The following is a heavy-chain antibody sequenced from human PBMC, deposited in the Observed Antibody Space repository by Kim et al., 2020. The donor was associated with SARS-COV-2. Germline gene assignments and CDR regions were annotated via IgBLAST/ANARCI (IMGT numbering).Heavy chain of an antibody. V-gene: IGHV4-39*01. J-gene: IGHJ4*02. Sequence: YYNQPLKRRVTISVDTSKNQFSLKLSSVTAADTAVYYCARSGIAAAGEDYWGQGTLVTVSS. D-gene: IGHD6-13*01. CDR3: ARSGIAAAGEDY.